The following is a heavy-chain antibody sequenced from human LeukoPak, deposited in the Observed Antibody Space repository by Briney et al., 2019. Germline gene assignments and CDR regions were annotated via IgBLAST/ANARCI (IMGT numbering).Heavy chain of an antibody. CDR1: RFPFSIYE. V-gene: IGHV3-48*03. CDR3: ALLAVASDFDY. J-gene: IGHJ4*02. Sequence: GGSLRLSCVVSRFPFSIYEMNWVRQAPGKGLEWVLNIHSSGTVKYHSDSVKGRFSISRDNAKSSLYLQMNSLRVEDTAVYYCALLAVASDFDYWGQGALVTVSS. CDR2: IHSSGTVK. D-gene: IGHD6-19*01.